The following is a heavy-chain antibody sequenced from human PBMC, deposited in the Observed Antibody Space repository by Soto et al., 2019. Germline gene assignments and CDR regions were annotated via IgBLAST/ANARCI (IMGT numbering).Heavy chain of an antibody. CDR2: ISSSSSYI. Sequence: PGGSLRLSCAASGFTFSSYSMNLVRQAPGKGLEWVSSISSSSSYIYYADSVKGRFTISRDNAKNSLYLQMNSLRAEDTAVYYCARLLTTGGLFDYWGQGTLVTVSS. CDR1: GFTFSSYS. CDR3: ARLLTTGGLFDY. D-gene: IGHD4-17*01. J-gene: IGHJ4*02. V-gene: IGHV3-21*01.